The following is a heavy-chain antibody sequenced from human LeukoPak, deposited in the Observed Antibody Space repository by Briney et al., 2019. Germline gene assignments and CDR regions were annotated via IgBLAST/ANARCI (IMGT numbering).Heavy chain of an antibody. V-gene: IGHV1-46*01. Sequence: ASVKVSCKASGYTFTKYGISWVRQAPGQGLEWMGIINPSGGSTSYAQKFQGRVTMTRDTSTSTVYMELSSLRSEDTAVYYCARDRAGLVWFGDSSYWGQGTLVTVSS. CDR2: INPSGGST. CDR3: ARDRAGLVWFGDSSY. J-gene: IGHJ4*02. D-gene: IGHD3-10*01. CDR1: GYTFTKYG.